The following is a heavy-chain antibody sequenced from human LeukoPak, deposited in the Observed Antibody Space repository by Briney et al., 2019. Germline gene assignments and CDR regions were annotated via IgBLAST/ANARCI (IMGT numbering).Heavy chain of an antibody. V-gene: IGHV4-59*01. Sequence: SETLSLTCTVSGGSISSYYWSWIRQPPGKGLEWIGYIYYSGSTNYNPSLKGRITISVDTSKNQFSLKLSSVTAADTAVYYCARYGGYFFDYWGQGTLVTVSS. CDR3: ARYGGYFFDY. J-gene: IGHJ4*02. D-gene: IGHD5-12*01. CDR2: IYYSGST. CDR1: GGSISSYY.